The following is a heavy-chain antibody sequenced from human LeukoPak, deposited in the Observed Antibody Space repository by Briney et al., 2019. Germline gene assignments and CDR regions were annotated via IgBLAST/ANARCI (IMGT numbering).Heavy chain of an antibody. D-gene: IGHD3-22*01. Sequence: GEPLKISRKGSGYSFTNYWIGWVRQMPGKGLEWMGIIYPGDSDTKYSPSFQGRVTISADKSISTAYLQWSSLKASDTAMYYCARRIYDTSGDYMDVWGKGTTVTVSS. V-gene: IGHV5-51*01. J-gene: IGHJ6*03. CDR2: IYPGDSDT. CDR1: GYSFTNYW. CDR3: ARRIYDTSGDYMDV.